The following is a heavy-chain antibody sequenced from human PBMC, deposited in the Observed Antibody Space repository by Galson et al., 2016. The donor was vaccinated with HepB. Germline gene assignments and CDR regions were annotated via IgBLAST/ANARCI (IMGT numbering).Heavy chain of an antibody. CDR1: GDSVPSNSAT. V-gene: IGHV6-1*01. J-gene: IGHJ6*02. CDR2: TYYRSKWYN. D-gene: IGHD5-12*01. CDR3: ARVRSGYSGYANPYYYGMDV. Sequence: CAISGDSVPSNSATWNWIRQSPSRGLEWLGRTYYRSKWYNDYALSVKSRITINPDTSKNQFSLQLNSVTPEDTAVYYCARVRSGYSGYANPYYYGMDVWGQGTTVTVSS.